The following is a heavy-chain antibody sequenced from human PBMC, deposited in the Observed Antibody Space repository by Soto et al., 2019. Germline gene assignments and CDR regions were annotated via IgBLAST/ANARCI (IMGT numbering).Heavy chain of an antibody. CDR2: IIPIFGSA. CDR1: GGTFSSYA. CDR3: TRAVAEDSDV. D-gene: IGHD6-19*01. J-gene: IGHJ6*02. V-gene: IGHV1-69*06. Sequence: QVQLVQSGAEVKKPGSSVKVSCKASGGTFSSYAISCVRQAPGQGLEWMGGIIPIFGSANYAQKFQDRVTITADKSTSTAYMELSSLRSEDTVVYYCTRAVAEDSDVWGQGTTVTVSS.